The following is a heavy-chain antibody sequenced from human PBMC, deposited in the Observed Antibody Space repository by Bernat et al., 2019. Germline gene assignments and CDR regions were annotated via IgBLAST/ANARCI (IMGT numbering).Heavy chain of an antibody. CDR1: GFTLSDYY. V-gene: IGHV3-72*01. Sequence: EVQLVESGGGLVQPGGSLRLSCAASGFTLSDYYMDWVRQAPGKGLEWVGRSRNKANSYTTEYAASVKGRFTISRDDSKSSLFLQMNSLRAEDTAVYYCARTEKDSSSSWGRFDYWGQGTLVTVSS. CDR3: ARTEKDSSSSWGRFDY. CDR2: SRNKANSYTT. D-gene: IGHD6-6*01. J-gene: IGHJ4*02.